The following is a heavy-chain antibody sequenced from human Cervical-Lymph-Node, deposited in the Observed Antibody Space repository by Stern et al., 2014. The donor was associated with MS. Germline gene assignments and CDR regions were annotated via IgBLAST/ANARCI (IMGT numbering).Heavy chain of an antibody. CDR1: GYTFITYG. Sequence: QVQLVQSGAEVKEPGDSVKVSCKTSGYTFITYGITWVRQAPGQGLEWIGWYRAFKRNTNPTQSLQGRVLLTGGTSPSTAYMELTSLTSDDTAVYYCARYRGAPDYWGRGTLVNVFS. CDR3: ARYRGAPDY. D-gene: IGHD3-16*02. V-gene: IGHV1-18*04. CDR2: YRAFKRNT. J-gene: IGHJ4*02.